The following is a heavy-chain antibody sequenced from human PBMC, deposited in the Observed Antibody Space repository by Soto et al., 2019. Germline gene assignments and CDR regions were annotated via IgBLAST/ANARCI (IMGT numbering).Heavy chain of an antibody. CDR3: ARTRSYYDSSGYYSYYFDY. CDR2: IYYSGST. Sequence: PSETLSLTCTVSGGSISSYYWSWIRQPPGKGLEWIGYIYYSGSTNYNPSLKSRVTISVDTSKNQFSLKLSSVTAADTAVYYCARTRSYYDSSGYYSYYFDYWGQGTLVTVS. V-gene: IGHV4-59*01. D-gene: IGHD3-22*01. J-gene: IGHJ4*02. CDR1: GGSISSYY.